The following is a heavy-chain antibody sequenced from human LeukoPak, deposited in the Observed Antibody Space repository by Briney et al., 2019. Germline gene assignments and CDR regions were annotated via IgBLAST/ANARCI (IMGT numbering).Heavy chain of an antibody. V-gene: IGHV4-30-4*08. J-gene: IGHJ5*02. D-gene: IGHD3-3*01. Sequence: SETLSLTCTVSGGSISSGDYYWHWIRQPPGKGLEWIGYIYYSGSTYYNPSLKSRVTISVDTSKNQFSLKLSSVTAADTAVYYCARVRSITIFGVVIDWNWFDPWGQGTLVTVSS. CDR2: IYYSGST. CDR3: ARVRSITIFGVVIDWNWFDP. CDR1: GGSISSGDYY.